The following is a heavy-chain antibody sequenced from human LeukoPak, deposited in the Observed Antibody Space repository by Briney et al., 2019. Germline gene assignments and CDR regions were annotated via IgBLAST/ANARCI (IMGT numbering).Heavy chain of an antibody. CDR2: MNPNSGNT. J-gene: IGHJ3*02. D-gene: IGHD1-26*01. Sequence: GASVKVSCKASGYTFTSYDINWVRQATGQGLEWMRWMNPNSGNTGYAQKFQGRVTMTRNTSISTAYMELSSLRSEDTAVYYCARASTLEPRIVGASGAFDIWGQGTMVTVSS. CDR3: ARASTLEPRIVGASGAFDI. CDR1: GYTFTSYD. V-gene: IGHV1-8*01.